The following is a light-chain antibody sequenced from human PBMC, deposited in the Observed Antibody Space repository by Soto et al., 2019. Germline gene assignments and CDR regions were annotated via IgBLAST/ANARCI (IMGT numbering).Light chain of an antibody. CDR2: AAS. CDR3: QQSYSTPRT. CDR1: QSISSY. J-gene: IGKJ3*01. Sequence: DIQMTQSPSSLSASVGDRVTITCRASQSISSYLNWYQQKPGKAPKLLIYAASSLQSGVPSRFSGSRSGTDFTLTISSLQPEDFGTYYRQQSYSTPRTFGPGTKVDIK. V-gene: IGKV1-39*01.